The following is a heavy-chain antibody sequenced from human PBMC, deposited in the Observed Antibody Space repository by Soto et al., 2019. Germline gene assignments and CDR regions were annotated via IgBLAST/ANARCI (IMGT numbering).Heavy chain of an antibody. D-gene: IGHD2-2*01. CDR2: IDAGNGNT. Sequence: ASVKVSCKASGYSFTSYVIYWVRQAPGQRLEWMGWIDAGNGNTKYSQKFQGRVTITSDTSASTAYMELSSLRSEDTAVYFCARGVENIVVVLDVFGYYGMDVWGQGTTVTVSS. CDR1: GYSFTSYV. CDR3: ARGVENIVVVLDVFGYYGMDV. J-gene: IGHJ6*02. V-gene: IGHV1-3*01.